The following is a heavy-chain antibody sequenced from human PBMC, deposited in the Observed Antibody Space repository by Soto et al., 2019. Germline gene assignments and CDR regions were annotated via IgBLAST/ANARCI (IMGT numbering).Heavy chain of an antibody. D-gene: IGHD3-22*01. J-gene: IGHJ6*02. V-gene: IGHV4-39*01. CDR3: ARHAYYYDSSGYYRTGYGMDV. CDR2: IYYSGST. CDR1: GGSISSSSYY. Sequence: SETLSLTCTVSGGSISSSSYYWGWIRQPPGKGLEWIGSIYYSGSTYYNPSLKSRVTISVDTSKNQFSLKLSSVTAADTAVYYCARHAYYYDSSGYYRTGYGMDVWGQGTTVTAP.